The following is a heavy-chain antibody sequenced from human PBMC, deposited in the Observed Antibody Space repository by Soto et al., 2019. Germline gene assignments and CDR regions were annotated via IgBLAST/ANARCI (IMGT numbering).Heavy chain of an antibody. J-gene: IGHJ6*02. D-gene: IGHD1-1*01. CDR1: GFSLTTGGVG. CDR2: IYGNDDE. Sequence: SGPTLVNPTQTLTLTCTFSGFSLTTGGVGVGWIRQPPGKALEWLALIYGNDDEAYSPSLKSRLTITKDTSKNQVVLTVTNMDPVDAGTYFCAHINIHDSSVQHYYYYYAMDVWGQGTTVTVYS. CDR3: AHINIHDSSVQHYYYYYAMDV. V-gene: IGHV2-5*01.